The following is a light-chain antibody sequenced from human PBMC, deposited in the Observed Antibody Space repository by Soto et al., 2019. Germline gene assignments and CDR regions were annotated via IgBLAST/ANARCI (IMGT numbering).Light chain of an antibody. CDR2: EVS. CDR3: SSSTSSDTLI. Sequence: QSVLTQPASVSWAPGQSITSSCDGSSNDIGAYNFVSWYQHFPGKAPKLVIYEVSSRPSGVSYRFSGSKSGNTASLTISGLQAEDESHYYCSSSTSSDTLIFGGGTK. CDR1: SNDIGAYNF. V-gene: IGLV2-14*01. J-gene: IGLJ2*01.